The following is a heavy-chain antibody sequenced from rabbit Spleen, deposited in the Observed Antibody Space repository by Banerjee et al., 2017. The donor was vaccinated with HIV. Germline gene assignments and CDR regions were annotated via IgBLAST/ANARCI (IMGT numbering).Heavy chain of an antibody. CDR1: GFSFSSSYW. CDR3: ARVDRVDDYVDL. J-gene: IGHJ4*01. D-gene: IGHD2-1*01. Sequence: QEQLVESGGDLVKPGASLTLTCTASGFSFSSSYWMCWVRQAPGKGLEWIACIYAGSGGSTDYASWAKGRFTISKTSSTTVTLQMTSLTAADTATYFCARVDRVDDYVDLWGPGTLVTVS. CDR2: IYAGSGGST. V-gene: IGHV1S45*01.